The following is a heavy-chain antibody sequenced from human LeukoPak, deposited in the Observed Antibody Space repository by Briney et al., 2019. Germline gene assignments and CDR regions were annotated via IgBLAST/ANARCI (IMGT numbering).Heavy chain of an antibody. CDR3: AELGITMIGGV. D-gene: IGHD3-10*02. V-gene: IGHV3-11*04. J-gene: IGHJ6*04. Sequence: LSLTCAASGVSFSGYYWSWIRQAPGKGLEWVSYISSSGSTIYYADSVKGQFTISRDNAKNSLYLQMNSLRAEDTAVYYCAELGITMIGGVWGKGTTVTISS. CDR1: GVSFSGYY. CDR2: ISSSGSTI.